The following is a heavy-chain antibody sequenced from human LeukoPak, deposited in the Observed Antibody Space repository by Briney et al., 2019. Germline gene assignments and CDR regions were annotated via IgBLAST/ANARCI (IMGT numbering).Heavy chain of an antibody. D-gene: IGHD2-15*01. V-gene: IGHV4-34*01. CDR2: INHSGST. Sequence: SETLSLTCAVYGGSFSGYYWSWIRQPPGKGLEWIGEINHSGSTIYNPSLKSRVTISVDTSKNQFSLKLSSVTAADTAVYYCARGQSGYCSGGSCYRFDYWGQGTLVTVSS. CDR1: GGSFSGYY. J-gene: IGHJ4*02. CDR3: ARGQSGYCSGGSCYRFDY.